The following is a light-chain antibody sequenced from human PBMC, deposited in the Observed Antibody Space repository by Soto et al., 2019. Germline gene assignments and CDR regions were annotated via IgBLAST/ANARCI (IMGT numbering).Light chain of an antibody. CDR1: QSISNY. CDR3: QQSYSTPRT. V-gene: IGKV1-39*01. Sequence: DIQMTQSPSSLSASVGDRVTITCRASQSISNYLNWYQQKPGKAPKLLMYAASSLQSGVPSRFGGSRSAAAFTRTISSLPPEDFATYYCQQSYSTPRTFGQETQVDIK. CDR2: AAS. J-gene: IGKJ1*01.